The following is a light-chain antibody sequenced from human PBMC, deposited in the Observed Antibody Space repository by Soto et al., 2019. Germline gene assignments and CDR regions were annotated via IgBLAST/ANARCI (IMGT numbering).Light chain of an antibody. Sequence: ERVMTQSPATLSVSPGELAPVPCRASQRVSSNLAWHEQEPGQAPRLLNYVASTGATFIPAVFIGSGSGTDFTLTISRLEPEDFAVYYCQQYGSSPRTFGQGTKGDIK. CDR2: VAS. CDR1: QRVSSN. J-gene: IGKJ1*01. V-gene: IGKV3-20*01. CDR3: QQYGSSPRT.